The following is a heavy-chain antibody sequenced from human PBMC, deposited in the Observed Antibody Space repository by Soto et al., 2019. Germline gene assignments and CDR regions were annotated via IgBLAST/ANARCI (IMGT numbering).Heavy chain of an antibody. J-gene: IGHJ5*02. CDR3: ARGLRLAAAAWFDP. CDR1: GDSISSSTYY. CDR2: IFYSGST. Sequence: QVQLQESGPGLVKPSQTLSLTCTVSGDSISSSTYYWSWIRQHPGKGLEWIGYIFYSGSTYYIPSLKSRLTISLDTSQNHVSLNLSSVTAADTAIYYCARGLRLAAAAWFDPWGQGTLVTVSS. V-gene: IGHV4-31*03. D-gene: IGHD6-13*01.